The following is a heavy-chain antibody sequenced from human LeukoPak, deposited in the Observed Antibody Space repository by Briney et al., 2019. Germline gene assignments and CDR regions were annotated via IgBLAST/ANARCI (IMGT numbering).Heavy chain of an antibody. J-gene: IGHJ6*02. CDR3: ARDLHYYVAMDV. CDR1: GFTFSTYW. D-gene: IGHD3-10*02. Sequence: GGSLRLSCAASGFTFSTYWMHWVRQAPGKGLVWVSGIRSDGSSTIYADSVKGRFTISRDNARNTLYLQVNSLRAEDTALYYCARDLHYYVAMDVWGQGTTVTVSS. V-gene: IGHV3-74*01. CDR2: IRSDGSST.